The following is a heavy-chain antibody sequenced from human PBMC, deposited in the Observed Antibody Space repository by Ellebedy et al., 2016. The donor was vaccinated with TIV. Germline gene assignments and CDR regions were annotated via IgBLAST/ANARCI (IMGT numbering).Heavy chain of an antibody. V-gene: IGHV3-30-3*01. Sequence: PGGSLRLSCAASGFKFSYYALHWVRQAPGKGLEWVAVISDDGVSQHYGDSVKGRFTISRDNSKNTLNLQMDSLRLEDTAVYYCAVSKWAAAGLYYFDFWGQGTLVTVSS. CDR3: AVSKWAAAGLYYFDF. J-gene: IGHJ4*02. CDR1: GFKFSYYA. D-gene: IGHD6-13*01. CDR2: ISDDGVSQ.